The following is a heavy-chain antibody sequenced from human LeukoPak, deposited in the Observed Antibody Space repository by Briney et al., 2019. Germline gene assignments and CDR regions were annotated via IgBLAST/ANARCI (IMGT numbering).Heavy chain of an antibody. CDR1: GFTFSFYW. V-gene: IGHV3-74*01. Sequence: PSGGSLSLSCAASGFTFSFYWIHWVRQIPGNAMVWVSRINGAGTGPYFSGSVTSRFTISRNNANKKAFLQINSLTVDYSAVYYCVRDLREYDHWGQGTLVVVSS. CDR3: VRDLREYDH. CDR2: INGAGTGP. J-gene: IGHJ5*02. D-gene: IGHD3-10*01.